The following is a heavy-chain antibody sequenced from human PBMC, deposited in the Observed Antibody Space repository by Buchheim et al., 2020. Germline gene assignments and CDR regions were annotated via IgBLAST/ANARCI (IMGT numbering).Heavy chain of an antibody. V-gene: IGHV3-48*03. CDR3: ASLGGYDFWLGVSPFDP. J-gene: IGHJ5*02. D-gene: IGHD3-3*01. Sequence: EVQLVESGGGLVQPGGSLRLSCAASGFTFSSYEMNWVRQAPGKGLEWVSYISSSGSTIYYADSVKGRFTISRDNAKNSLYLQMNGLRAEDTAVYYCASLGGYDFWLGVSPFDPWGQGTL. CDR1: GFTFSSYE. CDR2: ISSSGSTI.